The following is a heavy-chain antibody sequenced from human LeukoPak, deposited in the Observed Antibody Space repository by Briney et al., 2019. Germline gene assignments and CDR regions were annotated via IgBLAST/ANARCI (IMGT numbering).Heavy chain of an antibody. J-gene: IGHJ4*02. CDR2: IIPIFGTA. CDR3: AKDGGTVCHVINYSFDS. Sequence: ASVKVSCKASGCTFSSYAISWVRQAPGQGLEWMGGIIPIFGTANYAQKFQGRVTITADESTSTAYMELSSLRSEDTAVYYCAKDGGTVCHVINYSFDSWGQGTLVTVSS. D-gene: IGHD1-1*01. V-gene: IGHV1-69*13. CDR1: GCTFSSYA.